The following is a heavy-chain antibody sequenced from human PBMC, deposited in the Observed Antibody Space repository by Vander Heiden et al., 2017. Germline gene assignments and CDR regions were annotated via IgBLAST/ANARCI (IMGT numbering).Heavy chain of an antibody. Sequence: EVQLVESGGGLVQPGRSLRLSCTASGFPFGADAMSCFRQAPGKGLEWVGFIRSKAYGGTTEYAASVKGRFTISRDDSKSIAYLQMNSLKTEDTAVYYCTRDDPDYYDSSGYYYLFWGQGTLVTVSS. J-gene: IGHJ4*02. V-gene: IGHV3-49*03. CDR3: TRDDPDYYDSSGYYYLF. CDR1: GFPFGADA. CDR2: IRSKAYGGTT. D-gene: IGHD3-22*01.